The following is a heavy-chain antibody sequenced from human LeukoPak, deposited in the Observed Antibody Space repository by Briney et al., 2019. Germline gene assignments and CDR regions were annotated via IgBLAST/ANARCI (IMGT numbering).Heavy chain of an antibody. D-gene: IGHD1-1*01. CDR3: ARVTGTTPFDY. CDR2: ISHSGTT. J-gene: IGHJ4*01. CDR1: GVSISSNNW. V-gene: IGHV4/OR15-8*01. Sequence: SETLSLTCGVSGVSISSNNWWSWVRQPPGKGLEWIGKISHSGTTNSNPSLESRVTISVDKSKNQFSLKLTSVTAADTAVYFRARVTGTTPFDYWGHGTLVTVSS.